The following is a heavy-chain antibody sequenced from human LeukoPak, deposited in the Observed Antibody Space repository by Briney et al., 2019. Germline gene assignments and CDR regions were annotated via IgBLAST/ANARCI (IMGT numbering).Heavy chain of an antibody. CDR2: IKSKTDGGTT. CDR1: GFTFSNAW. D-gene: IGHD1-26*01. V-gene: IGHV3-15*01. CDR3: TTDLMGPWELLWYFDL. Sequence: GSLRLSCAASGFTFSNAWMSWVRQAPGKGLEWVGRIKSKTDGGTTDYAAPVKGRFTISRDDSKNTLYLQMNSLKTEDTAVYYCTTDLMGPWELLWYFDLWGRGTLVTVSS. J-gene: IGHJ2*01.